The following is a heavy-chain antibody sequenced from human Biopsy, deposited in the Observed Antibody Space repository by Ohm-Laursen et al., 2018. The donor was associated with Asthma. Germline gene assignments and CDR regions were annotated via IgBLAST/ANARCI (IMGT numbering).Heavy chain of an antibody. CDR3: AREKAYGSGSLYGMDA. CDR2: THHSGYT. Sequence: SDTLSLTCAVYGGSFSSNYWSWIRQTPGKGLEWLGDTHHSGYTNYNPSLSSRLTLSVDTSKNQFSLRLTSVTAADTAVYYCAREKAYGSGSLYGMDAWGHGTTVTVSS. CDR1: GGSFSSNY. D-gene: IGHD3-10*01. J-gene: IGHJ6*02. V-gene: IGHV4-34*01.